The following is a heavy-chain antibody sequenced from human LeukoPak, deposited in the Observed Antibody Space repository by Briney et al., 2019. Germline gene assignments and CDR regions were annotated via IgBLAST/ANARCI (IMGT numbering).Heavy chain of an antibody. Sequence: GGSLRLSCAASGFAVSSNYMSWVCQAPGKGLEWVSVIYSGGSTYYADSVKGRFTISRDNSKNTLYLQMNSLRAEDTAVYYCAREDYYDSSGFGGGYWGQGTLVTVSS. J-gene: IGHJ4*02. D-gene: IGHD3-22*01. V-gene: IGHV3-53*01. CDR2: IYSGGST. CDR3: AREDYYDSSGFGGGY. CDR1: GFAVSSNY.